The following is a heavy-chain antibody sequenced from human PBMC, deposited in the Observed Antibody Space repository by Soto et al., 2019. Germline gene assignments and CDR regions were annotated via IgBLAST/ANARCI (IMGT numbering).Heavy chain of an antibody. J-gene: IGHJ6*02. V-gene: IGHV3-33*01. CDR3: AADLTYYYGSGSYYPDYYYYGMDV. D-gene: IGHD3-10*01. Sequence: QVQLVESGGGVVQPGRSLRLSCAASGFTFSSYGMHWVRQAPGKGLEWVAVIWYDGSNKYYADSVKGRFTISRDNSKNTLYLQMNSLSAEDTAVYYCAADLTYYYGSGSYYPDYYYYGMDVWGQGTTVTVSS. CDR1: GFTFSSYG. CDR2: IWYDGSNK.